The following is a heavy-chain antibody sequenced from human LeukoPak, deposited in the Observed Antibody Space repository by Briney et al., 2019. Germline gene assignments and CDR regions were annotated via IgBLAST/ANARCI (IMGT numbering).Heavy chain of an antibody. D-gene: IGHD1-26*01. J-gene: IGHJ4*02. V-gene: IGHV3-64D*06. CDR2: IHHNGDIT. Sequence: PGGSLRLSCSASGFTLTWHVMHWVRQAPVKALEYVSFIHHNGDITSYADSVRGRFTVSRDNSKNTLFLELSSLRTDDTAVYYCAIDMSGTYSFDYWGQGTLVTVSS. CDR3: AIDMSGTYSFDY. CDR1: GFTLTWHV.